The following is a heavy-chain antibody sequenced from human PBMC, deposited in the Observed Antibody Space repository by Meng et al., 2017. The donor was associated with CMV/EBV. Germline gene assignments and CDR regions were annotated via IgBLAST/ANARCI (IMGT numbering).Heavy chain of an antibody. CDR2: IYSSRST. CDR3: ARVYCSSTSCQLPGDWFDP. Sequence: RASCGWTRPPPGKGLEWIGSIYSSRSTYSNPSLKSRVTISVDTSKNQFSLKLSSVTAADTALYYCARVYCSSTSCQLPGDWFDPWGQGTLVTVSS. J-gene: IGHJ5*02. V-gene: IGHV4-39*07. D-gene: IGHD2-2*01. CDR1: RAS.